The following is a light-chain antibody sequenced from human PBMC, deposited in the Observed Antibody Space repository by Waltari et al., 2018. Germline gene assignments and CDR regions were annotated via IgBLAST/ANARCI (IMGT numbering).Light chain of an antibody. CDR2: DAS. CDR1: QSVSSY. V-gene: IGKV3-11*01. J-gene: IGKJ4*01. CDR3: QQRSNWPLT. Sequence: PGERATLSCRASQSVSSYLAWYQQKPGQAPRLLIYDASNRATGIPARFSGSGSGTDFTLIISSLEPEDFAVYYCQQRSNWPLTFGGGTKVEIK.